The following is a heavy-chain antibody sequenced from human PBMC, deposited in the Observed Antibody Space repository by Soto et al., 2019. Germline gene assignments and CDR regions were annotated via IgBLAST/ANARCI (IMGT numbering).Heavy chain of an antibody. V-gene: IGHV2-5*02. CDR2: AYWDDDN. Sequence: QITLKESGPTLVKPTQTLTLTCSFSGFSLSTTGVGVGWIHQPPGKALEWLGFAYWDDDNRYSPSLKSRLTITKDTSGNQVVLTMTNMDPVDTATYFCAHRRGGYNWDDAHFDYWGQGTLVTVSS. CDR3: AHRRGGYNWDDAHFDY. CDR1: GFSLSTTGVG. J-gene: IGHJ4*02. D-gene: IGHD1-20*01.